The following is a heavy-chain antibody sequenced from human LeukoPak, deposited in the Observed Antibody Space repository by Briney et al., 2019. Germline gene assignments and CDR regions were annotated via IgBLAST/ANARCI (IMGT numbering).Heavy chain of an antibody. Sequence: TGGSLRLSCAASGFTFSSYEMNWVRQAPGKWLEWVSYISSSGSTIYYADSVKGRFTISRDNSKNTLYLQMNSLRAEDTAVYYCARGGSYYPAWGQGTLVTVSS. J-gene: IGHJ5*02. CDR3: ARGGSYYPA. D-gene: IGHD1-26*01. CDR2: ISSSGSTI. V-gene: IGHV3-48*03. CDR1: GFTFSSYE.